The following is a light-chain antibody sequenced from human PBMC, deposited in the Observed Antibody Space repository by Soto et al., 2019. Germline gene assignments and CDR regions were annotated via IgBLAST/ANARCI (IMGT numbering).Light chain of an antibody. Sequence: IQLTQSPSSLSASVGDRVTITCRASQGISSSLAWYQQKPGKAPKLLIYKASTLKSGVPSRFSGSGSGTEFTLTISSLQPDDFATYYCQHYNSYSEAFGQGTKVDI. J-gene: IGKJ1*01. V-gene: IGKV1-5*03. CDR2: KAS. CDR3: QHYNSYSEA. CDR1: QGISSS.